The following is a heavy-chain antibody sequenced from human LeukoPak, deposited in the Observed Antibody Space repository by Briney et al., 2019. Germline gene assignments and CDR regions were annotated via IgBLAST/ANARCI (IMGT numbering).Heavy chain of an antibody. D-gene: IGHD2-21*02. V-gene: IGHV4-59*01. J-gene: IGHJ5*02. CDR3: ARDGDENWFDP. CDR1: GGSISSYY. Sequence: PSETPSLTCTVSGGSISSYYWSWIRQPPGKGLEWIGYIYYSGSTNYNPSLKSRVTISVDTSKNQFSLKLSPVTAADTAVYYCARDGDENWFDPWGQGTLVTVSS. CDR2: IYYSGST.